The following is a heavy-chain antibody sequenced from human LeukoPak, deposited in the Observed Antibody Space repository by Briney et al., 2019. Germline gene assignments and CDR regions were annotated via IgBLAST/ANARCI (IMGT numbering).Heavy chain of an antibody. CDR1: GFTFSSYW. J-gene: IGHJ6*02. D-gene: IGHD1-26*01. V-gene: IGHV3-7*05. Sequence: PGGSLRLSCAASGFTFSSYWMSWVRQAPGKGLEWVANLKQDGSEKYYVGSVEGRFTVSRDNAKNSLYLQMNSLRAEDTAVYYCARCGTPNNYYGYGVDVWGQGTTVIVSS. CDR3: ARCGTPNNYYGYGVDV. CDR2: LKQDGSEK.